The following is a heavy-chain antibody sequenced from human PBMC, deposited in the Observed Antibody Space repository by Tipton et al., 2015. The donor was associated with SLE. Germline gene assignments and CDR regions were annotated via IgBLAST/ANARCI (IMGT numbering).Heavy chain of an antibody. J-gene: IGHJ3*02. V-gene: IGHV4-34*01. CDR3: AREKAGEEAFDI. Sequence: GLVKPSETLSLTCAVYGGSFSGYYWSWIRQPPGKGLEWIGEINHSGSTNYNPSLKSRVTISVDTSKNQFSLKLSSVTAADTAVYYCAREKAGEEAFDIWGQGTMVTVSS. CDR2: INHSGST. D-gene: IGHD7-27*01. CDR1: GGSFSGYY.